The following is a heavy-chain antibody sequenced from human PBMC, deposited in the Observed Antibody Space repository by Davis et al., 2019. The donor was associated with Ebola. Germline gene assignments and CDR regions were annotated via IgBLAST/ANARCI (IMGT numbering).Heavy chain of an antibody. CDR3: AGWHYDFWSGYYTIPLESNWFDP. Sequence: PGGSLRLSCAASGFTFSSYAMSWVRQAPGKGLEWVSAISGSGGSTYYADSVKGRFTISRDNSKNTLYLQMNSLRAEDTAVYYCAGWHYDFWSGYYTIPLESNWFDPWGQGTLVTVSS. CDR2: ISGSGGST. J-gene: IGHJ5*02. CDR1: GFTFSSYA. V-gene: IGHV3-23*01. D-gene: IGHD3-3*01.